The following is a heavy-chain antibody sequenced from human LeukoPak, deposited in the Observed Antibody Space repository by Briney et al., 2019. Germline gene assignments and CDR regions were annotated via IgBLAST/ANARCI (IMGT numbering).Heavy chain of an antibody. J-gene: IGHJ5*02. CDR2: ISSSSSTI. V-gene: IGHV3-48*01. CDR3: ARGPLFYSGYDSNWFDP. D-gene: IGHD5-12*01. Sequence: PGGSLRLSCAASGFTFSSYSMNWVRQAPGKGLEWVSYISSSSSTIYYADSVKGRFTISRDNAKNSLYLQMNSLRAEDTAVYYCARGPLFYSGYDSNWFDPWGQGTLVTVSS. CDR1: GFTFSSYS.